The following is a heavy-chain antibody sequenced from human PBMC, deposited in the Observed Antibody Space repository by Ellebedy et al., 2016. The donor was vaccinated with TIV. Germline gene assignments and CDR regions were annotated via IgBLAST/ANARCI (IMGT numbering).Heavy chain of an antibody. D-gene: IGHD6-6*01. CDR3: AIYSRSPFWYFDL. CDR1: GYHFANHW. Sequence: GESLKISCKGSGYHFANHWITWVRQMPGKGLEWIGGIDPSDSYTNYSPSFQGHVTISADKSISTAYLQWNSLRASDTAMYYCAIYSRSPFWYFDLWGRGTLVTVSS. V-gene: IGHV5-10-1*01. CDR2: IDPSDSYT. J-gene: IGHJ2*01.